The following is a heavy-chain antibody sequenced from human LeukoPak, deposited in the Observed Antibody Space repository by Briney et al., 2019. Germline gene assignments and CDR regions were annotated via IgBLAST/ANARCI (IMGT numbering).Heavy chain of an antibody. Sequence: ASVKVSCKASGYTFTGYYMHWVRQVPGQGLEWMGWINPNSGGTNYAQKFQGRVTMTRDTSISTAYMELSRLRSDDTAVYYCARDLKEYYYDSSGYDYWGQGTLVTVSS. CDR2: INPNSGGT. V-gene: IGHV1-2*02. CDR3: ARDLKEYYYDSSGYDY. D-gene: IGHD3-22*01. J-gene: IGHJ4*02. CDR1: GYTFTGYY.